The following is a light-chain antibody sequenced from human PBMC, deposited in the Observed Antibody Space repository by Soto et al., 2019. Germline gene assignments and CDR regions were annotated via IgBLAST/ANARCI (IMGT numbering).Light chain of an antibody. CDR3: SSYTSSSTPHYV. CDR1: SSDVGGYNY. V-gene: IGLV2-14*01. J-gene: IGLJ1*01. CDR2: EVT. Sequence: QSALTQPASVSGSPGQSITISCTGTSSDVGGYNYVSWYQQHPGKAPKLMIYEVTNRPSGVSNRCSGCKSGNTASLPISGLQADDDDAYYCSSYTSSSTPHYVFGTGTKLTVL.